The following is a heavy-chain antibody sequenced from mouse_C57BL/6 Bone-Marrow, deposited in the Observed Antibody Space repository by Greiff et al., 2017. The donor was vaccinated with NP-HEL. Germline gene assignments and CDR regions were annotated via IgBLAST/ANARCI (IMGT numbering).Heavy chain of an antibody. CDR3: ARRNYDGYYKDYAMDY. D-gene: IGHD2-3*01. V-gene: IGHV1-4*01. CDR1: GYTFTSYT. J-gene: IGHJ4*01. CDR2: INPSSGYT. Sequence: VKLMESGAELARPGASVKMSCKASGYTFTSYTMHWVKQRPGQRLEWIGYINPSSGYTKYNQKFKDKATLTADKSSSTAYMQLSSLTSEDSAVYYCARRNYDGYYKDYAMDYWGQGASVTVSS.